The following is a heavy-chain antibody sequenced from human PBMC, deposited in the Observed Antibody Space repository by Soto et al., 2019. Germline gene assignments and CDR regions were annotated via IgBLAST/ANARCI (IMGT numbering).Heavy chain of an antibody. Sequence: SETLSLTCTLSGASITSTTYFWACIRQPPGKGLEWVGSIYYSGRTYYNPSLRSRVTISVDRSKNQFSLTMSSVTAADTAVYYCAKNLPRTGRFDYWGQGTSVTVSS. V-gene: IGHV4-39*01. CDR1: GASITSTTYF. J-gene: IGHJ4*02. CDR2: IYYSGRT. CDR3: AKNLPRTGRFDY.